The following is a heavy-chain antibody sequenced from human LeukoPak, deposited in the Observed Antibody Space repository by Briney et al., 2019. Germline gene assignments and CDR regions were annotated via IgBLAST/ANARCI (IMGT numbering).Heavy chain of an antibody. J-gene: IGHJ6*02. Sequence: GRSLRLSCAASGFTFTTYWMHWVRQAPGKGLVWVSHINSDGSITSYADSVKGRFTISRDNAKNTLYLQMNSLRAEDTAVYYCARDAVDTANAVWGQGTTVTVSS. CDR3: ARDAVDTANAV. CDR2: INSDGSIT. D-gene: IGHD5-18*01. CDR1: GFTFTTYW. V-gene: IGHV3-74*01.